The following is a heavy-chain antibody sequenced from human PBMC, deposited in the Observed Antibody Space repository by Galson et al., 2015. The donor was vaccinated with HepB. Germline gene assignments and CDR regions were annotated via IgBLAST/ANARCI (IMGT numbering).Heavy chain of an antibody. V-gene: IGHV3-23*01. Sequence: SLRLSCAASGFTFSSYAMSWVRQAPGKGLEWVSAISGSGGSTYYADSVKGRFTISRDNSKNTLYLQMNSLRAEDTAVYYCAIYERKRGSSYYYYGMDVWGQGTTVTVSS. J-gene: IGHJ6*02. D-gene: IGHD5/OR15-5a*01. CDR1: GFTFSSYA. CDR2: ISGSGGST. CDR3: AIYERKRGSSYYYYGMDV.